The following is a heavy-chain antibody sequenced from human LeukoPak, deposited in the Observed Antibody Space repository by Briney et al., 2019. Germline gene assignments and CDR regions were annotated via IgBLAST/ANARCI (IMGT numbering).Heavy chain of an antibody. Sequence: GGSLRLSCAASGFTFTSYVMTWVRQAPGKGLEWVSSISGSGGSTWYADSVKGRFTISRDNSKNTIYLQMNSLRAEDTASYYCAKAGQGDNWGQGTLVIVSS. CDR3: AKAGQGDN. CDR2: ISGSGGST. V-gene: IGHV3-23*01. CDR1: GFTFTSYV. J-gene: IGHJ4*02.